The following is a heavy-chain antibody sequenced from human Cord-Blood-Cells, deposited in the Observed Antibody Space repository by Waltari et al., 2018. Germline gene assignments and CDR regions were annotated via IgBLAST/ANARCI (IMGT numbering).Heavy chain of an antibody. D-gene: IGHD3-10*01. J-gene: IGHJ2*01. CDR3: ARRGSRMVRGVIGYFDL. V-gene: IGHV4-34*01. CDR2: INHSGRS. CDR1: GGSFSGYY. Sequence: QVQLQQWGAGLLKPSETLSLTCAVYGGSFSGYYWSWIRQPPGKGLGWIGEINHSGRSNYDPSLKRRVTRSVDTSKDQVSLELSSVTAADTAVYYCARRGSRMVRGVIGYFDLWGRGTLVTVSS.